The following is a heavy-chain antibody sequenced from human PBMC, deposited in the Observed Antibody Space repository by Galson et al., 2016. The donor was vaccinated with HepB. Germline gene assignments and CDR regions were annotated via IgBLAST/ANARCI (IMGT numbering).Heavy chain of an antibody. D-gene: IGHD1-7*01. Sequence: QSGAEVKKPGEPLNISCKGSGYSFSSYWIAWVRQMPGKGLEWMGIIYLGDSDTRYSPSFQGQVTISADKSNNTAYLQWSSLKASDTAMYYCARAPWVCTGTTYYFDYWGQGTLVSVSS. CDR3: ARAPWVCTGTTYYFDY. CDR1: GYSFSSYW. J-gene: IGHJ4*02. V-gene: IGHV5-51*01. CDR2: IYLGDSDT.